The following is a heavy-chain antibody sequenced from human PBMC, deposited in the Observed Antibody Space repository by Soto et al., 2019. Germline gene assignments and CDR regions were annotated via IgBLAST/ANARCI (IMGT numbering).Heavy chain of an antibody. V-gene: IGHV3-30*18. CDR3: AKESGSGYYRAADY. CDR1: GFTLSCCG. Sequence: QVQLVESGGGVVQPGTSLRLSCAASGFTLSCCGMHWVRQAPGKGLEWVAVTTYDERDTHYADSVKGRFTISRDKSKNTVDLQMNSLTVEDTGIYYCAKESGSGYYRAADYWGHGPLVFGST. D-gene: IGHD3-22*01. J-gene: IGHJ4*01. CDR2: TTYDERDT.